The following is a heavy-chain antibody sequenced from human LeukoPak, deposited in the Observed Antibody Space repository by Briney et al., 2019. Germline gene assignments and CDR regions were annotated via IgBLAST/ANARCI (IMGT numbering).Heavy chain of an antibody. Sequence: SETLSLTCTVSGGSISSYYWSWIRQPPGKGLQWIGYIYYSGSTNYNPSLKSRVTISVDTSKNQFSLKLCSVTAADTAVYYCARVVSPDILTGYYFDYWGQGTLVTVSS. CDR3: ARVVSPDILTGYYFDY. CDR1: GGSISSYY. J-gene: IGHJ4*02. V-gene: IGHV4-59*01. CDR2: IYYSGST. D-gene: IGHD3-9*01.